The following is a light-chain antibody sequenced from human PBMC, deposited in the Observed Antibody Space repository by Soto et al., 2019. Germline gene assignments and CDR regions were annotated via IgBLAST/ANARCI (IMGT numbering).Light chain of an antibody. J-gene: IGLJ1*01. V-gene: IGLV2-14*01. CDR1: SSDVGGYNY. CDR2: DVT. CDR3: SSYTSRSTLGV. Sequence: QSVLTQPASVSGSPGQSITISCTGTSSDVGGYNYVSWYQQHPGKAPKLMIYDVTNRPSGLSNRFSGSRSGNTASLTISGLQADDEADYYCSSYTSRSTLGVFGTGTQLTVL.